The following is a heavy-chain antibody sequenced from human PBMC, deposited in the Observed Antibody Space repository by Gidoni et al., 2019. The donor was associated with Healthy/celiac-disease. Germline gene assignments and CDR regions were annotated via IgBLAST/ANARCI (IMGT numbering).Heavy chain of an antibody. CDR1: GFTFSSYS. CDR2: ISSSSSYI. Sequence: EVQLVESGGGLVKPGGSLRLSCAASGFTFSSYSMNWVRQAPGKGLEWVSSISSSSSYIYYADSVKGRFTISRDNAKNSLYLQMNSLRAEDTAVYYCASHVVPAAIGVAFDIWGQGTMVTVSS. J-gene: IGHJ3*02. CDR3: ASHVVPAAIGVAFDI. D-gene: IGHD2-2*01. V-gene: IGHV3-21*01.